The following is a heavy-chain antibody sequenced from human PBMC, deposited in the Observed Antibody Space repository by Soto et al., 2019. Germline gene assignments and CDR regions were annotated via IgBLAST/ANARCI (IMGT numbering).Heavy chain of an antibody. D-gene: IGHD3-9*01. Sequence: SGPSLVNPTQTLTLTCTFSGFSLSTSGMCVSWIRQPPGKALEWLARIDWDDDKYYSTSLKTRLTISKDTSKNQVVLAMTNMDPVDTATYYCARMGQYYDILTGYWSGYYFDYWAQETLVTVSS. CDR2: IDWDDDK. CDR1: GFSLSTSGMC. CDR3: ARMGQYYDILTGYWSGYYFDY. J-gene: IGHJ4*02. V-gene: IGHV2-70*11.